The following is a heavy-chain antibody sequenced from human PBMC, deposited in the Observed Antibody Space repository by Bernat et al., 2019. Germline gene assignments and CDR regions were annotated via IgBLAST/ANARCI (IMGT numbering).Heavy chain of an antibody. D-gene: IGHD4-17*01. CDR1: GFTFVTAW. V-gene: IGHV3-15*07. CDR2: IKSKTDGGTT. CDR3: TTDRDGDHLR. Sequence: EVQLVESGGGLVKPGGSLRLSCAASGFTFVTAWMNWFGRAPGKGLEWVGRIKSKTDGGTTDYAAPVKGRFTISRDDSKNTLYLQMNSLKTEDTAVYYCTTDRDGDHLRWGQGTLVTVSS. J-gene: IGHJ4*02.